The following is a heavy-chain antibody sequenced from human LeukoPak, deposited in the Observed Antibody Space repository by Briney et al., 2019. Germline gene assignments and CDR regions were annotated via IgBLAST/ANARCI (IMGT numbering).Heavy chain of an antibody. CDR3: ARGQEPPYDFLSPGYYYYYYMDV. V-gene: IGHV3-21*04. Sequence: GGSLRLSCAASGFTFSSYSMNWVRQAPGKGLEWVSSISSSSSYIYYADSVKGRFTISRDNAKNSLYLQMNSLRAEDTAVYYCARGQEPPYDFLSPGYYYYYYMDVWGKGTTVTVSS. D-gene: IGHD3-3*01. J-gene: IGHJ6*03. CDR2: ISSSSSYI. CDR1: GFTFSSYS.